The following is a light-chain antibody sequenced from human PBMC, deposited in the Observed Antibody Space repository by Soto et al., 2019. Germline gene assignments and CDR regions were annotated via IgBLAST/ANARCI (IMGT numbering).Light chain of an antibody. CDR2: DNN. V-gene: IGLV1-51*01. Sequence: QSVLTQPPSVSAAPGQKVTISCSGSSSNIGNNYVSWYQQLPGTAPKLLIYDNNKRPSGIPDRFSGSKSGTSATLGITGLQTGDEADYSCGTWDNSLYTVVFGGGTKLTVL. J-gene: IGLJ3*02. CDR1: SSNIGNNY. CDR3: GTWDNSLYTVV.